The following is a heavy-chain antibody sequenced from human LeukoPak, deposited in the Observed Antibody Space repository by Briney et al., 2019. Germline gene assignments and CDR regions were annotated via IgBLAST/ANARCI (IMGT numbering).Heavy chain of an antibody. V-gene: IGHV4-59*01. CDR1: GGSISSYY. D-gene: IGHD5-18*01. CDR3: AKDRDTAMVL. J-gene: IGHJ4*02. Sequence: PSETLSLTCTVSGGSISSYYWSWIRQPPGKGLEWIGYIYYSGSTNYNPSLKSRVTISIDTSKNQVSLKLNSVTAADTAMYYCAKDRDTAMVLWGQGTLVTVSS. CDR2: IYYSGST.